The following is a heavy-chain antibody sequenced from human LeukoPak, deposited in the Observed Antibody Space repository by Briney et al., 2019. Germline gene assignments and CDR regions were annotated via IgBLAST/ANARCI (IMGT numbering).Heavy chain of an antibody. D-gene: IGHD5-18*01. V-gene: IGHV5-51*01. CDR2: IYPGDSDT. J-gene: IGHJ4*02. CDR1: GYSFTCYW. Sequence: GESLKISCKGSGYSFTCYWIGWVRQMPGKGLEWMGIIYPGDSDTRYSPSFQGQVTISADKSISTAYLQWSSLKASDTAMYYCESSSGYSYGHGGPYYFDYWGQGTLVTVSS. CDR3: ESSSGYSYGHGGPYYFDY.